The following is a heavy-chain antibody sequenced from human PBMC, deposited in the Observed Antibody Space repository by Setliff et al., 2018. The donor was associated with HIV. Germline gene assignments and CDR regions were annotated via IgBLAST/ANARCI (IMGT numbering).Heavy chain of an antibody. CDR3: ARRGYSYGYADAFDI. CDR1: GGSFSHYY. V-gene: IGHV4-34*01. CDR2: INHSGST. J-gene: IGHJ3*02. D-gene: IGHD5-18*01. Sequence: PSETLSLTCAVYGGSFSHYYWNWIRQSPGKGLEWIGEINHSGSTNCNPSLKSRVTISVDTSKNQFSLKLSSVTAVDTAVYYCARRGYSYGYADAFDIWGQGTMVTVSS.